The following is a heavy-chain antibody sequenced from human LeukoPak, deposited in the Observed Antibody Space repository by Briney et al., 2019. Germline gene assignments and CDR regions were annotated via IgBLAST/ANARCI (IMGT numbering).Heavy chain of an antibody. CDR1: GFTFSSYA. D-gene: IGHD6-13*01. CDR2: ISYDGSNK. J-gene: IGHJ4*02. CDR3: SIDRERDDSSRVF. Sequence: GRSLRLSCAASGFTFSSYAMHWVRQAPGKGLEWVAVISYDGSNKYYADSVKGRFTISRDNSKNTAYLQMNGLRAEDTAIYFCSIDRERDDSSRVFWGQGTLVTVSS. V-gene: IGHV3-30-3*01.